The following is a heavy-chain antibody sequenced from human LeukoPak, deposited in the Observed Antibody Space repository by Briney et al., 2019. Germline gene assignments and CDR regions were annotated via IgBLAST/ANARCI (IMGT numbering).Heavy chain of an antibody. V-gene: IGHV4-59*01. Sequence: SETLSLTCTVSGCSIRRYYWSWLRQPPGKGLEWIGYIYYSGSTNYNPSLKSRVTISEDTSKNQFSLKLSSVTAPDTAVYYCAGVVEVPAATGLWFDPWGQGTLVTVSS. CDR2: IYYSGST. J-gene: IGHJ5*02. CDR1: GCSIRRYY. D-gene: IGHD2-2*01. CDR3: AGVVEVPAATGLWFDP.